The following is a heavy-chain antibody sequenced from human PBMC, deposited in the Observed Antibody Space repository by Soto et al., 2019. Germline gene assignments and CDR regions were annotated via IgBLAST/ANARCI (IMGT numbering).Heavy chain of an antibody. CDR3: ARDPMGRYYGSGRYYFDY. D-gene: IGHD3-10*01. Sequence: QVQLVESGGGVVQPGRSLRLSCAASGFTFSSYAMHWVRQAPGKGLEWVAVISYDGSNKYYADSVKGRFTTSRDNSKNTXXLQMNRLRAEDTALYYCARDPMGRYYGSGRYYFDYWGQGTLVTVSS. J-gene: IGHJ4*02. V-gene: IGHV3-30-3*01. CDR1: GFTFSSYA. CDR2: ISYDGSNK.